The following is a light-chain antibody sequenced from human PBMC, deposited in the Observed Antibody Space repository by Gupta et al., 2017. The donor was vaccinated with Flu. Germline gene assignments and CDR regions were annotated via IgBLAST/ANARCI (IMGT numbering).Light chain of an antibody. J-gene: IGLJ3*02. V-gene: IGLV3-1*01. Sequence: SLDKKASITGSEDTGGDKYGAGVQQKPDQSPVLVIYQESRRTTRAPERFTSSNSENTATLTIDGTQAMDEGDYDCQAWYSSIWVFGGGTKLTVL. CDR3: QAWYSSIWV. CDR2: QES. CDR1: TGGDKY.